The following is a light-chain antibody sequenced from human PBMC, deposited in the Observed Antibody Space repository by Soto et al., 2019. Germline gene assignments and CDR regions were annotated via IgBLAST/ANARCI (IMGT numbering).Light chain of an antibody. CDR3: QQGDKFPLT. CDR1: QGISSS. J-gene: IGKJ2*01. CDR2: DAS. V-gene: IGKV1-12*01. Sequence: DIPMTQSPPSVSASVGDNVTVSCRASQGISSSLAWYQQKPGKAPKLLIYDASTVQSGVPSRFSGGGSATDFTLTIRSLQPEDFATYYCQQGDKFPLTFGQG.